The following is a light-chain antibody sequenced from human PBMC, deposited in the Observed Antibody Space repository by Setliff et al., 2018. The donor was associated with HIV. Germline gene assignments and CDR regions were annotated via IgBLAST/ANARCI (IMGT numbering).Light chain of an antibody. CDR1: SGDVGGYNY. CDR3: SPYTSSSTYV. Sequence: QSALTQPASVSGSPGQSITISCTGTSGDVGGYNYVSWYQQHPGKAPKFMIYDVSKRPSGVSNRFSGSKSGNTASLTISGLQAEDEADYYCSPYTSSSTYVFGTGTKSPS. J-gene: IGLJ1*01. CDR2: DVS. V-gene: IGLV2-14*01.